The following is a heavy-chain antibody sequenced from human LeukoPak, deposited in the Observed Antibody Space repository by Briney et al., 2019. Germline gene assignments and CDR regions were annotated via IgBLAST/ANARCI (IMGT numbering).Heavy chain of an antibody. J-gene: IGHJ4*02. CDR2: ISGSGGST. CDR3: AKDSSTDFWSGYYRDFFDY. D-gene: IGHD3-3*01. V-gene: IGHV3-23*01. Sequence: GGSLRLSCAASGFTFSSYAMSWVRQAPGKGLEWVSAISGSGGSTYYADSVKGRFTISRDNSKNTLYLQMNSLRAEDTAVYYCAKDSSTDFWSGYYRDFFDYWGQGTLVTVSS. CDR1: GFTFSSYA.